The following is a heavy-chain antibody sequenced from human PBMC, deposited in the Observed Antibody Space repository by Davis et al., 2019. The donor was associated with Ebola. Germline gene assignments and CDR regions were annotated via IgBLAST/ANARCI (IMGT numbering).Heavy chain of an antibody. Sequence: PSETLSLTCAVYGGSFSGYYWSWIRQPPGKGLEWIGEINHTGSTNYNPSLKSRLTVSVDTSKNQFSLKLNSVAAADTAVYYCARLWGSATNWYFDLWGRGTLVSVSS. CDR2: INHTGST. CDR1: GGSFSGYY. D-gene: IGHD7-27*01. CDR3: ARLWGSATNWYFDL. J-gene: IGHJ2*01. V-gene: IGHV4-34*01.